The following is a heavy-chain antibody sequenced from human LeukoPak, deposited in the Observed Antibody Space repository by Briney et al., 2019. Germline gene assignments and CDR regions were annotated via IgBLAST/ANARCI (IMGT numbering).Heavy chain of an antibody. Sequence: SGPALVKPTQSLTLTCTFSRCSLSTSGLYVSWIRQPPGQALEWLARIDWDDDKYYSTSLKTRLTISKDNSKNQVVLTMTNIDPVDTATYYCARIAYSSSFRYFDYWGLGTLVTVSS. CDR3: ARIAYSSSFRYFDY. D-gene: IGHD6-13*01. J-gene: IGHJ4*02. CDR2: IDWDDDK. V-gene: IGHV2-70*11. CDR1: RCSLSTSGLY.